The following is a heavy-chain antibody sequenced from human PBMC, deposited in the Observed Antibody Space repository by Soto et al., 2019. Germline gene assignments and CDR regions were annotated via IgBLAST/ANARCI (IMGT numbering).Heavy chain of an antibody. J-gene: IGHJ4*02. CDR2: IKSKTDGGTT. D-gene: IGHD4-17*01. V-gene: IGHV3-15*01. CDR1: GFTFSNAW. Sequence: PGGSLRLSCAASGFTFSNAWMSWVRQAPGKGLEWVGRIKSKTDGGTTDYAAPVKGRFTISRDDSKNTLYLQMNSLKTEDTAVYYCTTALAPSYDYGDYNFDYWGQGTLVTVSS. CDR3: TTALAPSYDYGDYNFDY.